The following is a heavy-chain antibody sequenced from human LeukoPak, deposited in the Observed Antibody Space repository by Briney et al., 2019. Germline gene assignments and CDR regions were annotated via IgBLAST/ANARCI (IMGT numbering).Heavy chain of an antibody. CDR1: GGSISSYY. CDR3: ARGNVQLWTTSFDY. V-gene: IGHV4-4*07. J-gene: IGHJ4*02. Sequence: SETLSLTCTVSGGSISSYYWSWIRQPAGKGLEWIGRIYTSGSTNYNPSLKSRVTISVDTSKNQFSLKLSSVTAADTAVYYCARGNVQLWTTSFDYWGQGTLVTVSS. D-gene: IGHD5-18*01. CDR2: IYTSGST.